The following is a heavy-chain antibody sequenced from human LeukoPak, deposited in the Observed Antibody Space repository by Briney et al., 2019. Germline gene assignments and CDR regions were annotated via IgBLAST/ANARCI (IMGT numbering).Heavy chain of an antibody. D-gene: IGHD3-3*01. V-gene: IGHV3-21*01. Sequence: GGSLRLSCAASGFIFSSYSMNWVRQAPGKGLEWVSSISSSSSYIYYADSVKGRFTISRDNAKNSLYLQMNSLRAEDTAVYYCARDNASDYDFWSGYDLPDAFDIWGQGTMVTVSS. J-gene: IGHJ3*02. CDR3: ARDNASDYDFWSGYDLPDAFDI. CDR2: ISSSSSYI. CDR1: GFIFSSYS.